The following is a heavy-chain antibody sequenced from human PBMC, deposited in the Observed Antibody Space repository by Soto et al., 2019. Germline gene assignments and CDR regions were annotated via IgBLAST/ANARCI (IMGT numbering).Heavy chain of an antibody. CDR1: GFTFSAYG. D-gene: IGHD6-6*01. V-gene: IGHV3-33*01. CDR2: IWNDGTQQ. CDR3: SRGDRPDFEY. Sequence: GWSLRLSCVASGFTFSAYGMHLVRQAPGKGLDWVGVIWNDGTQQFYGDSVKGRFSISRDNAKNTLYLQMTSLRAEDTAVYFCSRGDRPDFEYWGEGTLVTVSS. J-gene: IGHJ4*02.